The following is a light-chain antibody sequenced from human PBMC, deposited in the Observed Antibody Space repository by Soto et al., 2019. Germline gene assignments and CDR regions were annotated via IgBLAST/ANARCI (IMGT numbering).Light chain of an antibody. Sequence: QAVLTQPPSASGTPGQRVTISCSGSSSNIGNTYVNWYQQFPGTAPKLLIYDNDKRPSGIPDRFSGSRSGTSATLAITGLQTGDEAEYFCATWDSSLSGVIFGGGTKLTVL. J-gene: IGLJ2*01. CDR3: ATWDSSLSGVI. V-gene: IGLV1-51*01. CDR2: DND. CDR1: SSNIGNTY.